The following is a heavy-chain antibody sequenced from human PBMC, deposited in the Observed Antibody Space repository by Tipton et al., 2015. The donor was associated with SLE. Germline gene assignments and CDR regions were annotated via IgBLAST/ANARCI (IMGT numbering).Heavy chain of an antibody. D-gene: IGHD3-3*01. Sequence: TPSLTCTVSGGSISSGSYYWSWIRQPPGKGLEWIGEINHSGSTNYNPSLKSRVTISVDTSKNQFSLKLSSVTAADTAVYYCARGSTYYDFWSGGSVCCYFAYWGQGTLVTVSS. CDR2: INHSGST. V-gene: IGHV4-39*07. CDR3: ARGSTYYDFWSGGSVCCYFAY. J-gene: IGHJ4*02. CDR1: GGSISSGSYY.